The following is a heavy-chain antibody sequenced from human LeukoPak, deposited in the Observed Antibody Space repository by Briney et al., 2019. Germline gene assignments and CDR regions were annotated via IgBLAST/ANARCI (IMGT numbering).Heavy chain of an antibody. CDR1: GFTFSDAW. Sequence: GGSLILSCAASGFTFSDAWMTWVRQAPGKGLEWVGRIKSKIDGGAIDFAGPVKGRFSISRDDSKTTVYLQMNSLQSDDTAVYYCTTVRRQKDGFRGFDSWGQGTLVSVSS. V-gene: IGHV3-15*01. CDR3: TTVRRQKDGFRGFDS. J-gene: IGHJ4*02. CDR2: IKSKIDGGAI. D-gene: IGHD5-24*01.